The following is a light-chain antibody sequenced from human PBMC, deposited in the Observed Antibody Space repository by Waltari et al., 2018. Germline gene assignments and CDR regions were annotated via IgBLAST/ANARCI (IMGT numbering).Light chain of an antibody. CDR3: SSFTSKSTWV. CDR1: SSDVGGYSY. CDR2: DVS. V-gene: IGLV2-14*03. Sequence: QSALTQPASVSGSPGQSITISCTGTSSDVGGYSYVSWYQKQPDKAPKLLIYDVSNRALGVSNRFSGSQSGNTASLTISGLQAEDESDYYCSSFTSKSTWVFGGGTKLTVL. J-gene: IGLJ3*02.